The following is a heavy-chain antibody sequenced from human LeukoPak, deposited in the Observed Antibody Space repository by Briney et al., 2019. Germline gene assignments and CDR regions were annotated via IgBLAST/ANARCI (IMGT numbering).Heavy chain of an antibody. Sequence: PSQTLSLTCTVSGGSISSGSHYWSWIRQPAGKGLEWIGRIYTSGSTNCNPSLMSRVTISVDTSKNQFSLTLSSVTAEDTAVYYCASVDADYYGSGSYYLNDYWGQGTLVTVSS. CDR1: GGSISSGSHY. CDR2: IYTSGST. CDR3: ASVDADYYGSGSYYLNDY. V-gene: IGHV4-61*02. D-gene: IGHD3-10*01. J-gene: IGHJ4*02.